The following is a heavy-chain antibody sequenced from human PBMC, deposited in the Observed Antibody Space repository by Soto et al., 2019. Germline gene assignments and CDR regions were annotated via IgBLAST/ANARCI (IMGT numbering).Heavy chain of an antibody. J-gene: IGHJ4*02. CDR1: GGSISSYY. V-gene: IGHV4-59*01. D-gene: IGHD1-1*01. CDR3: ARDHGTHVDY. Sequence: TLSLPCTVSGGSISSYYWSWIRQPPGKGLEWIGYIYYSGSTNYNPSLKSRVTISVDTSKNQFSLKLSSVTAADTAVYYCARDHGTHVDYWGQGTLVTVSS. CDR2: IYYSGST.